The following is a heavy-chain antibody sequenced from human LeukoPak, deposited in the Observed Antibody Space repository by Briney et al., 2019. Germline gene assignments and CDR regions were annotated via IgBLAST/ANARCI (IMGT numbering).Heavy chain of an antibody. CDR1: GYSFTTYW. D-gene: IGHD3-22*01. CDR3: ARSYDSNWFDP. Sequence: GESLKISCKGSGYSFTTYWIGWVRQVPGKGLEWMGIIYPGDSDTRYSPSFQGQVTISADKSISTASLQWSSLKTSDTAMYYCARSYDSNWFDPWGQGTLVTVSS. CDR2: IYPGDSDT. V-gene: IGHV5-51*01. J-gene: IGHJ5*02.